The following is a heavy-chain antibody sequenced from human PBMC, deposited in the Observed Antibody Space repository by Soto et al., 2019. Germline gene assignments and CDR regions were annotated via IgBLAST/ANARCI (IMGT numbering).Heavy chain of an antibody. D-gene: IGHD5-12*01. V-gene: IGHV1-2*02. Sequence: ASVKFSFQDSGYTFTGYYMHWLRQAPGQGLEWMGWINPNSGGTNYAQKFQGRVTMTRDTSISTAYMELSRLRSEDTAVHYCAREGGMATIKHYYYYGMDVWGQGTTVPVSS. CDR1: GYTFTGYY. CDR2: INPNSGGT. J-gene: IGHJ6*02. CDR3: AREGGMATIKHYYYYGMDV.